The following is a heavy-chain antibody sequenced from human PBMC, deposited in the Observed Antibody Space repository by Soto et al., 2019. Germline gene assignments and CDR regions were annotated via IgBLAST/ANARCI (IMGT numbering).Heavy chain of an antibody. J-gene: IGHJ5*02. Sequence: PSETLSLTCAVSGGSISSGGYSWSWIRQPPGKGLEWIGYIYHSGSTYYNPSLKSRVTISVDRSKNQFSLKLSSVTAADTAVYYCARGYDFHNWFDPWGQGTLVTVSS. CDR1: GGSISSGGYS. V-gene: IGHV4-30-2*01. CDR2: IYHSGST. CDR3: ARGYDFHNWFDP. D-gene: IGHD3-3*01.